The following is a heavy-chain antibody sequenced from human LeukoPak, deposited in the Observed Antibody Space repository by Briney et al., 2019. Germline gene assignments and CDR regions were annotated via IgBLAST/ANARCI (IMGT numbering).Heavy chain of an antibody. J-gene: IGHJ6*02. CDR1: GCTFSGYG. D-gene: IGHD4-17*01. CDR3: ARDLYGDYGIYYYYGMDV. CDR2: MSGTSGLI. V-gene: IGHV3-48*02. Sequence: GGSLRLSCAASGCTFSGYGMTWVREAPGKGLEWISYMSGTSGLIYYAGSVKGRFTISRDNAKNSLYLQMNSLRDEDTAVYYCARDLYGDYGIYYYYGMDVWGQGTTVTVSS.